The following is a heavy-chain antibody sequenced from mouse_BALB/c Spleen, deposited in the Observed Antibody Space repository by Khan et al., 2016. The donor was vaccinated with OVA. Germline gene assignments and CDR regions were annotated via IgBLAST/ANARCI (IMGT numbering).Heavy chain of an antibody. Sequence: QIQLVQSGPELKKPGETVKISCKASGYTFTNYRMNWMKQAPGKGLKWMGWINTYTGEPTYGDDFKGQFAFSLETSASTAYLQINNIKNEDMATYFCARESSYWYFDVWGAGTTVTVSS. J-gene: IGHJ1*01. CDR2: INTYTGEP. D-gene: IGHD1-1*01. CDR1: GYTFTNYR. CDR3: ARESSYWYFDV. V-gene: IGHV9-1*02.